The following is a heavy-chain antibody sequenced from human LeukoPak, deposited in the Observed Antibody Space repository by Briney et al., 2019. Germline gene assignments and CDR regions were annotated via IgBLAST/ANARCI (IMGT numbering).Heavy chain of an antibody. J-gene: IGHJ4*02. V-gene: IGHV3-74*01. CDR3: AKGANFYGSGIHDY. D-gene: IGHD3-10*01. CDR1: GFTFSSYW. CDR2: INSDGSST. Sequence: GGSLRLSCAASGFTFSSYWMHWVRQAPGKGLVWVSRINSDGSSTSYADSVKGRFTISRDNAKNTLYLQMNSLRAEDTAVYYCAKGANFYGSGIHDYWGQGTLVTVSS.